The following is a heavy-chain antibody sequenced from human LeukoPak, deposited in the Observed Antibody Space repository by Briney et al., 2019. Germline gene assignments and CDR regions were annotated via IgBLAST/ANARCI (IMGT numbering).Heavy chain of an antibody. CDR1: GGSISTYY. V-gene: IGHV4-59*08. CDR2: IHYIYYSGST. J-gene: IGHJ3*02. Sequence: SETLSLTCTVSGGSISTYYWSWIRQPPGKGLEWIGYIHYIYYSGSTNYNPSLKSRVTISVDTSKNQFSPKLSSVTAADTAVYYCARQSPSSDDAFDIWGQGTMVTVSS. CDR3: ARQSPSSDDAFDI.